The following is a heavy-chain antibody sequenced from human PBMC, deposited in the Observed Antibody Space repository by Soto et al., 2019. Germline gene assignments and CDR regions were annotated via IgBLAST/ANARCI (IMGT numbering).Heavy chain of an antibody. D-gene: IGHD2-8*02. J-gene: IGHJ1*01. CDR3: AAPHTGNVYFNH. V-gene: IGHV3-7*01. CDR2: INPDGSAK. CDR1: GFTFSSYW. Sequence: EVQLVESGGGLVQPGGSLRLSCAASGFTFSSYWMTWLRQAPGKGLEWVAKINPDGSAKYYVASVKGRFTISRDNAKNSLYLQMNSLRVEDTALYYCAAPHTGNVYFNHWGQGALVTVSS.